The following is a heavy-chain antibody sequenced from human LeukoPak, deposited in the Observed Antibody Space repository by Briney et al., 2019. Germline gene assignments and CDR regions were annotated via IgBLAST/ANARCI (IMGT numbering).Heavy chain of an antibody. D-gene: IGHD2-2*02. Sequence: GGSLRLSCAASGSTFSSCGMHWVRQAPGKGLEWVAVIWYDGSNKYYADSVKGRFTISRDNSKNTLYLQMNSLRAEDTAVYYCARGEGQLLYNVPDYWGQGTLVTVSS. CDR1: GSTFSSCG. V-gene: IGHV3-33*01. CDR2: IWYDGSNK. J-gene: IGHJ4*02. CDR3: ARGEGQLLYNVPDY.